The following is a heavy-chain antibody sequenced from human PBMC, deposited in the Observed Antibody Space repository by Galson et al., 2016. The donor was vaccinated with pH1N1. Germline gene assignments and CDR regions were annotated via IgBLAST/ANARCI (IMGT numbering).Heavy chain of an antibody. CDR3: ARKGTGWPLDY. D-gene: IGHD7-27*01. CDR2: ISGNNGDS. Sequence: SVKVSCKASGFTFTTYGYTWVRQAPGQGLEWMGWISGNNGDSHYAQKVKGRVTVTIDTSTSTAYLEVRGLTSDDTAVYYCARKGTGWPLDYWGQGTLVTVSS. J-gene: IGHJ4*02. V-gene: IGHV1-18*01. CDR1: GFTFTTYG.